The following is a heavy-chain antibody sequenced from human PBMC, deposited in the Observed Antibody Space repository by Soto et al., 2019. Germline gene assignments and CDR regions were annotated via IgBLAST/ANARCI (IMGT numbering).Heavy chain of an antibody. CDR2: IYSGGST. J-gene: IGHJ5*02. Sequence: EVQLVESGGGLIQPGGSLRLSCAASGFTVSSNYMSWVRQAPGKGLEWVSVIYSGGSTYYADSVKGRFTISRDNSKNTLYLQMNSLRAEDTAVYYCARSLGYCTNGVCPKGGWFDPWGQGTLVTVSS. D-gene: IGHD2-8*01. V-gene: IGHV3-53*01. CDR3: ARSLGYCTNGVCPKGGWFDP. CDR1: GFTVSSNY.